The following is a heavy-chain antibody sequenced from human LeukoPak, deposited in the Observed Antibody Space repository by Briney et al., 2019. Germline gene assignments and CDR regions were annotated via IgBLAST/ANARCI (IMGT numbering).Heavy chain of an antibody. D-gene: IGHD3-3*01. V-gene: IGHV1-24*01. CDR1: GYTLTELS. J-gene: IGHJ1*01. Sequence: ASVKVSCKVSGYTLTELSMHWVRQAPGKGLEWMGGFDPEDGETIYAQKFQGRVTMTRDTSTSTVYMELSSLRSEDTAVYYCARDSEVYILRFLEGSTSAYFQHWGQGTLVTVSS. CDR3: ARDSEVYILRFLEGSTSAYFQH. CDR2: FDPEDGET.